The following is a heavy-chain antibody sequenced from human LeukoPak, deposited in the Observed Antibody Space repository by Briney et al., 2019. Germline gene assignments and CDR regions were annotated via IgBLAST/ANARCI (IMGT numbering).Heavy chain of an antibody. Sequence: SETLSLTCTVSGGSISSSSYYWGWIRQPPGKGLEWIGSIYYSGSTYYNPSLKSRVTISVDTSKNQFSLKLSSVTAADTAVYYCARAPSAKNSSPYFFDYWGQGTLVTVSS. D-gene: IGHD6-6*01. CDR3: ARAPSAKNSSPYFFDY. J-gene: IGHJ4*02. CDR1: GGSISSSSYY. V-gene: IGHV4-39*07. CDR2: IYYSGST.